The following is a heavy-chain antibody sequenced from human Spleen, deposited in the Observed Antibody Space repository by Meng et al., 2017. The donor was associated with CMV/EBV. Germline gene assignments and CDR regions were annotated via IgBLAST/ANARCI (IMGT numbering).Heavy chain of an antibody. CDR1: GYTLTELS. V-gene: IGHV1-24*01. J-gene: IGHJ4*02. CDR3: TTDDVCNNGICSVGY. CDR2: FDPEDGET. Sequence: ASVKVSCKVSGYTLTELSMQWVRQAPGKGLEWMGGFDPEDGETIFAQKFQGRVTLTEDTSTNTAYMELSSVRSEDTAVYYCTTDDVCNNGICSVGYWGQGTLVTVSS. D-gene: IGHD2-8*01.